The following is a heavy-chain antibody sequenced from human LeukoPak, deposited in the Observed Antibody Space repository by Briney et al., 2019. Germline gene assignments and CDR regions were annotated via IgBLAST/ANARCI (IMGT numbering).Heavy chain of an antibody. CDR3: ANDFGAAFDY. D-gene: IGHD3-3*01. CDR1: GFTFSSYA. CDR2: ISGSGGGT. V-gene: IGHV3-23*01. J-gene: IGHJ4*02. Sequence: QPGGSLRLSCAASGFTFSSYAMSWVRQAPEKGLEWVSTISGSGGGTYYADSVKGRFTISRDDSKNTLYLQMNSLRAEDTAVYYCANDFGAAFDYWGQGTLVTVSS.